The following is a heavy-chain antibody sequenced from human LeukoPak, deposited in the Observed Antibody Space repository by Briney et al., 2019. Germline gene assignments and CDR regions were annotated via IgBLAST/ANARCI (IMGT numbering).Heavy chain of an antibody. CDR3: ATGRVYAPGY. V-gene: IGHV4-31*03. D-gene: IGHD2-8*01. CDR2: IYYSGST. J-gene: IGHJ4*02. Sequence: SETLSLTCTVSGGSISSGGYYWSWIRQHPGKGLEWIGYIYYSGSTYYNPSLKSRVTISADTSKNQFSLKLSSVTAADTAVYYCATGRVYAPGYWGQGTLVTVSS. CDR1: GGSISSGGYY.